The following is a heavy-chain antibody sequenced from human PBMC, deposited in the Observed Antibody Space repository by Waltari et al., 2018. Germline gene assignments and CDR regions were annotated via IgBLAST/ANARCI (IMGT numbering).Heavy chain of an antibody. CDR3: ARESYDSSGYYYDY. Sequence: QVQLVQSGAEVKKPGASVKVSCKASGYTFTGYYMHWVRQAPGQGLEWMGWINPNSGGTNYAQTFQGRVTMTRDTSISTAYMELSRLRSDDTAVYYCARESYDSSGYYYDYWGQGTLVTVSS. CDR2: INPNSGGT. J-gene: IGHJ4*02. CDR1: GYTFTGYY. V-gene: IGHV1-2*02. D-gene: IGHD3-22*01.